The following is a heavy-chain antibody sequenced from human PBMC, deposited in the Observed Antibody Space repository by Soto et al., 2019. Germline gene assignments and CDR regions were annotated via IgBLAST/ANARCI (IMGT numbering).Heavy chain of an antibody. CDR3: ARHRFNYYDNTVYYYFDY. Sequence: QVQLVQSGAEVKKPGASVKVSCKASGYSFTNYGISWVRQAPGQGPEWMGLISGHNGDTNHPQSLQGRVTMTTDTSRNTAYMKLRSLRSDDTAVYYCARHRFNYYDNTVYYYFDYWGQGTLVTVSS. CDR1: GYSFTNYG. CDR2: ISGHNGDT. D-gene: IGHD3-22*01. J-gene: IGHJ4*02. V-gene: IGHV1-18*04.